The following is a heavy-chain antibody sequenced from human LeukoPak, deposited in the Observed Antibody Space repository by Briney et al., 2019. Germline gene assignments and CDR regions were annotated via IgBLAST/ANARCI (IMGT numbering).Heavy chain of an antibody. D-gene: IGHD1-26*01. J-gene: IGHJ4*02. CDR3: ARSSGAYRSFDY. Sequence: SETLSLTCTVSGGSISTYYWSWIRQPPGKGLEWIGYIYYSGPTDYNPSLKSRVTISVDTSSNQFSLKVSSVTAADTAVYYCARSSGAYRSFDYWGQGTLVPVSS. V-gene: IGHV4-59*01. CDR1: GGSISTYY. CDR2: IYYSGPT.